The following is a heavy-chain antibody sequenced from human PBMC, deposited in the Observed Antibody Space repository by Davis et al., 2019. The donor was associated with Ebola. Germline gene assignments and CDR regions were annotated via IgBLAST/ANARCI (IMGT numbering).Heavy chain of an antibody. CDR2: IYYSGST. V-gene: IGHV4-39*01. Sequence: SETLSLTCTVSGGSISSSSYYWVWIRQPPGKGLEWIGSIYYSGSTYYNPSLKSRVTISVDTSKNQFSLKLSSVTAADTAVYYCARPIRGYSGYDDWGQGTLVTVSS. CDR1: GGSISSSSYY. J-gene: IGHJ4*02. D-gene: IGHD5-12*01. CDR3: ARPIRGYSGYDD.